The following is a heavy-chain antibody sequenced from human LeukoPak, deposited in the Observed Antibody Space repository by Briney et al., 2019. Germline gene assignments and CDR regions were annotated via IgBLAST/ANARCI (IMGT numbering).Heavy chain of an antibody. J-gene: IGHJ6*03. D-gene: IGHD3-16*01. V-gene: IGHV3-21*01. CDR1: GFTFSSYS. Sequence: GGSLRLSCAASGFTFSSYSMNWVRQAPGKGLEWVSSISSSSSYIYYADSVKGRFTISRDNAKNSLYLQMNSLIAEDTAVYYCAGCRCYDEVFSYYYYYYMDVWGKGTTVTVSS. CDR3: AGCRCYDEVFSYYYYYYMDV. CDR2: ISSSSSYI.